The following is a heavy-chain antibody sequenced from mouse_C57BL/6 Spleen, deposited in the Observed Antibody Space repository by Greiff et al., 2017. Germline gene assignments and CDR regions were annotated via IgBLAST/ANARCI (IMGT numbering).Heavy chain of an antibody. CDR3: ARLPLYYFDY. V-gene: IGHV1-59*01. Sequence: VKLQQPGAELVRPGTSVKLSCKASGYTFTSYWMHWVKLRPGQGLEWIGVIDPSDSYTNYNQKFKGKATLTVDTSSSTAYMQLSSLTSEDSAVYYCARLPLYYFDYWGQGTTLTVSA. J-gene: IGHJ2*01. CDR1: GYTFTSYW. CDR2: IDPSDSYT.